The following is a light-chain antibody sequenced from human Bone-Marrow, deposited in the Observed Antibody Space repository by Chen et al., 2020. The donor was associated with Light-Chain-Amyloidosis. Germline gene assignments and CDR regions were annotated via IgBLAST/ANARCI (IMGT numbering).Light chain of an antibody. J-gene: IGLJ3*02. CDR3: QGWDKRSDRAV. CDR2: DDS. Sequence: SYVLTQPSSVSVAPGQTATIACGGNNIGSTSVHWYQQTPGQAPLLVVYDDSDRPSGIPERFSGTYSGNTDTLTRSGVDAGDEDDYDCQGWDKRSDRAVFGGGTKLTV. CDR1: NIGSTS. V-gene: IGLV3-21*02.